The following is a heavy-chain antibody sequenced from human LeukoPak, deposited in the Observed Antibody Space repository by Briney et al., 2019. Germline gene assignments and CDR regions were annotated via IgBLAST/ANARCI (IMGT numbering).Heavy chain of an antibody. Sequence: GGSLRLSCAASGFTFSSYSMNWVRQAPGKGLEWVSYISSGSSTIYYADSVKGRFTISRDNAKNSLYLQMNSLRAEDTAVYYCAREIGGTTGFDYWGQGTLVTVSS. J-gene: IGHJ4*02. CDR3: AREIGGTTGFDY. CDR1: GFTFSSYS. CDR2: ISSGSSTI. D-gene: IGHD3-16*01. V-gene: IGHV3-48*04.